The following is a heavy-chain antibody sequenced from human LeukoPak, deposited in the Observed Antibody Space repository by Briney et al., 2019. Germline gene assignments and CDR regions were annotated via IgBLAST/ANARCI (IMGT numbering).Heavy chain of an antibody. D-gene: IGHD6-19*01. J-gene: IGHJ2*01. CDR1: GFTFSSYS. V-gene: IGHV3-48*01. CDR2: ISSSSSTI. CDR3: ARHLEVAGTRFRYFDL. Sequence: QTGGSLRLSCAASGFTFSSYSMNWVRQAPGKGLEWVSYISSSSSTIYYADSVKGRFTISRDNAKNSLYLQMNSLRAEDTAVYYCARHLEVAGTRFRYFDLWGPGTLVTVSS.